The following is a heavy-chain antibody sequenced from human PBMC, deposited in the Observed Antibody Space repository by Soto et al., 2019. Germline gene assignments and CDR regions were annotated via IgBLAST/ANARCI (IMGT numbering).Heavy chain of an antibody. V-gene: IGHV6-1*01. CDR2: TYYRSKYYH. Sequence: QVQLQQSGPGLVKPSQTLSLTCAISGDSLSSNRAIWNWFRQSPSRGLECLGRTYYRSKYYHDYAVSLNGRGPDTPDPSQNQFSLHLTSLTPEDPAVYYCGRLVGNSWIDYWGQGTLVTVSS. J-gene: IGHJ4*02. D-gene: IGHD6-13*01. CDR3: GRLVGNSWIDY. CDR1: GDSLSSNRAI.